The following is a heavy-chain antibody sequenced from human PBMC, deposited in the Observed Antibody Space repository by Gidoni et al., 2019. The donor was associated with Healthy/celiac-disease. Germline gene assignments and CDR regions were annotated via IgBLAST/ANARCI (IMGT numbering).Heavy chain of an antibody. D-gene: IGHD3-16*01. CDR3: ERDGGERLAGGDALDY. CDR1: GGTFSSYA. V-gene: IGHV1-69*01. CDR2: IIPIFGTA. J-gene: IGHJ4*02. Sequence: QVQLVQSGAEVTKPGSSVKVSCKASGGTFSSYAISWGRQAPGQGLEWMGGIIPIFGTAKYAKKGQGRVKNTADETTSTAYRGVRRLRPEDTGVYYWERDGGERLAGGDALDYWGQGTLVTVSS.